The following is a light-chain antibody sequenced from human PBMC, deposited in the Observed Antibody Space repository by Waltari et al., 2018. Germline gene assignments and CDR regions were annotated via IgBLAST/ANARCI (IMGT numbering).Light chain of an antibody. V-gene: IGKV1-9*01. CDR2: AAS. CDR1: HDISNY. J-gene: IGKJ5*01. CDR3: QQLNEYPFT. Sequence: QLTQSPSSLSASVGDRVTITCRASHDISNYLAWYQQKPGKPPKLLFYAASTLHSGVPSRFSGSGSGTDFILTISSLQPEDFATYHCQQLNEYPFTFGQGTRLDIK.